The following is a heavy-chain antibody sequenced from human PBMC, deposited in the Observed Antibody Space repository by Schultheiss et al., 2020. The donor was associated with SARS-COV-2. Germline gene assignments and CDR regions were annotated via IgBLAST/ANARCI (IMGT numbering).Heavy chain of an antibody. CDR1: GFTFSSYA. J-gene: IGHJ4*02. CDR2: ISGSGGST. D-gene: IGHD3-3*01. Sequence: GGSLRLSCAASGFTFSSYAMHWVRQAPGKGLEWVSAISGSGGSTYYADSVKGRFTISRDNSKNTLYLQMNSLRAEDTAVYYCAKDKNDFWSGYQGWGQGTLVTVSS. CDR3: AKDKNDFWSGYQG. V-gene: IGHV3-23*01.